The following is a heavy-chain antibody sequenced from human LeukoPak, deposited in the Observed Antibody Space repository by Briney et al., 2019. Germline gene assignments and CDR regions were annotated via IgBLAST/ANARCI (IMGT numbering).Heavy chain of an antibody. CDR2: MEPKSGGT. V-gene: IGHV1-2*02. D-gene: IGHD1-26*01. J-gene: IGHJ4*02. CDR3: ARDGESSGSDDFDY. CDR1: GSTFTGYY. Sequence: ASVKVSCKASGSTFTGYYLHWVRQAPGQGLEWMGWMEPKSGGTKYAQKFQGRVTMTRDTSISTAYMELSSLRSDDTAVYYCARDGESSGSDDFDYWGQGTLVTVSS.